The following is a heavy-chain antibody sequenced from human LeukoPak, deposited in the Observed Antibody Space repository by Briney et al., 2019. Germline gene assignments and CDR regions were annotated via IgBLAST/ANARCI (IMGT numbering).Heavy chain of an antibody. J-gene: IGHJ1*01. CDR2: ISGSGGST. D-gene: IGHD6-13*01. CDR3: ARADIAAANGGYFQH. CDR1: GFTFSSYA. V-gene: IGHV3-23*01. Sequence: QSGGSLRLSCAASGFTFSSYAMSWVRQAPGKGLEWVSAISGSGGSTYYADSVKGRFTISRDNSKNSLYLQMNSLRAEDTAVYYCARADIAAANGGYFQHWGQGTLVTVSS.